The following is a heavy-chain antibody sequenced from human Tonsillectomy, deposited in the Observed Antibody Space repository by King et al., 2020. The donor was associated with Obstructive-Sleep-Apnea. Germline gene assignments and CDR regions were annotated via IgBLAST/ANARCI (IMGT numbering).Heavy chain of an antibody. CDR3: ARALVDYIWGSAY. CDR2: ISGTISYT. CDR1: GFTFYDYY. D-gene: IGHD3-16*01. V-gene: IGHV3-11*06. J-gene: IGHJ4*02. Sequence: VQLVESGGGLVKPGGSLRLSCAASGFTFYDYYMSWIRQAPGEGLEWVSYISGTISYTNYSESVKGRFTISRDNAKNSLYLKMNSLRAEDTAVYYCARALVDYIWGSAYWGQGTLVTVSS.